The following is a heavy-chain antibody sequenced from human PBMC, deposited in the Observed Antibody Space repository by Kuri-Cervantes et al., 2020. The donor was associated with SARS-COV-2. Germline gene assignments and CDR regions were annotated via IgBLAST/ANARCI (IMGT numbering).Heavy chain of an antibody. D-gene: IGHD5-18*01. CDR3: ARDVVHTYGWRAFDY. CDR1: GASISNGSYY. Sequence: SCTVSGASISNGSYYWSWIRQPAGKGLEWIGRFYTTERINYNPSLKSRVTISVDTPKNQFSLRLTSVTAADTAVYYCARDVVHTYGWRAFDYWGQGSLVTVSS. V-gene: IGHV4-61*02. CDR2: FYTTERI. J-gene: IGHJ4*02.